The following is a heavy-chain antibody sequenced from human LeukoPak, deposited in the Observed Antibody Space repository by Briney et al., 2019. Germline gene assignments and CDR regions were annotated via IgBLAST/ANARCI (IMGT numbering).Heavy chain of an antibody. V-gene: IGHV1-2*02. CDR3: ASVPRELYGMDV. D-gene: IGHD1-26*01. Sequence: GASVKVSCKASGYTFTGYYMHWVRQAPGQGLEWMGWINPSSGGTNYAQKFQGRVTMTRDTSISTAYMELSRLRSDDTAAYYCASVPRELYGMDVWGQGTTVTVSS. CDR2: INPSSGGT. J-gene: IGHJ6*02. CDR1: GYTFTGYY.